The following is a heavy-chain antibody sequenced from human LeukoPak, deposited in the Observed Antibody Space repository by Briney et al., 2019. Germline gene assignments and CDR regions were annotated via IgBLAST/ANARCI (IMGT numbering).Heavy chain of an antibody. CDR1: GFTVSSTY. J-gene: IGHJ4*02. CDR3: ASLYSSSSDY. D-gene: IGHD6-6*01. Sequence: GGSLRLSCAASGFTVSSTYMSWVRQAPGRGLEWVSAIYRDGGTNYADSVRGRFTISRDNSKITLYLQMSSLRAEDTAVYYCASLYSSSSDYWGQGTLVTVSS. CDR2: IYRDGGT. V-gene: IGHV3-66*01.